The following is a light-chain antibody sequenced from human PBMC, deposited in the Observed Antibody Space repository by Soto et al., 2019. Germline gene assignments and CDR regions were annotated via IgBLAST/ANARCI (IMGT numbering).Light chain of an antibody. CDR3: QQTYSTPNT. CDR1: QSISSY. J-gene: IGKJ2*01. V-gene: IGKV1-39*01. CDR2: AAS. Sequence: DIQMTQSPSPLSASVGDRVTITCRASQSISSYLNWYQQRPGKAPDLLIYAASTLQSGVPPRFSGSGSATDFTLTISNLQPEDFATYYCQQTYSTPNTFGQGTMLEIK.